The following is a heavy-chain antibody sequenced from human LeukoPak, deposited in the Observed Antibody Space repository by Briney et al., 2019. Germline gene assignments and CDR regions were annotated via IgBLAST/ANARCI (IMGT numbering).Heavy chain of an antibody. CDR3: ARSLGYGDYDY. D-gene: IGHD5-12*01. J-gene: IGHJ4*02. Sequence: SETLSLTCTVSGGSVSSSDYDWGWIRQPPGQGLEWIGNVHYRGNTYYHPSLKSRVTISVDTSKNQLSLKLSTVTAADTAVYYCARSLGYGDYDYWGQGTLVTVSS. CDR2: VHYRGNT. V-gene: IGHV4-39*01. CDR1: GGSVSSSDYD.